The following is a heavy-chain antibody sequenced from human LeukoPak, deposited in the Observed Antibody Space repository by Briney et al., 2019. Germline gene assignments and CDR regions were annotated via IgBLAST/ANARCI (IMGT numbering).Heavy chain of an antibody. D-gene: IGHD3-22*01. Sequence: SETLSLTCTVSGGSINSFYWSWVRQPAGKGLEWIGHIYTSGSTNYNPSLKSRVTMSVDTSKNQFSLKLSSVTAADTAVYYCARAGYYYDSSDSYYYFDFWGQGTLVTVSS. V-gene: IGHV4-4*07. CDR1: GGSINSFY. CDR2: IYTSGST. CDR3: ARAGYYYDSSDSYYYFDF. J-gene: IGHJ4*02.